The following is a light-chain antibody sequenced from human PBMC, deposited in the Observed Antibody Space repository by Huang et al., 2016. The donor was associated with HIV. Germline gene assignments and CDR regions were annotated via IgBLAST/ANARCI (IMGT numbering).Light chain of an antibody. CDR3: QQYNDWYPLT. V-gene: IGKV3-15*01. Sequence: EIVMTQSPATLSVSPGERATLSCRASQSISSYLAWYQQRPGQAPRLLIYGASTRASGVPARFSGSGSGIEFTLTISSLQSEDFALYYCQQYNDWYPLTFGGGTKVEIK. J-gene: IGKJ4*01. CDR1: QSISSY. CDR2: GAS.